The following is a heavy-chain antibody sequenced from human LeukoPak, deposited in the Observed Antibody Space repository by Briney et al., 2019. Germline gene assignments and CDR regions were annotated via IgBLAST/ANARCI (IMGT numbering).Heavy chain of an antibody. Sequence: GASVKVSCKASGYTFSSHGITWVRQAPGQGLEWMGWISANNGNTNYAQKLQGRVTVTTDTSTSIAYMELRSLRSDDTAVYYRAREGTAGRYYFDYWGQGTLVTVSS. CDR2: ISANNGNT. D-gene: IGHD3-10*01. CDR1: GYTFSSHG. J-gene: IGHJ4*02. V-gene: IGHV1-18*01. CDR3: AREGTAGRYYFDY.